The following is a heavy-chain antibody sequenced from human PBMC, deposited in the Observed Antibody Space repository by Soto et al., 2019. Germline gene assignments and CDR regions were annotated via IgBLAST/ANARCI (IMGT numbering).Heavy chain of an antibody. CDR1: GFTVSSNY. CDR2: IYSGGST. CDR3: ARGEGRGYSYGYFDY. V-gene: IGHV3-53*04. J-gene: IGHJ4*02. D-gene: IGHD5-18*01. Sequence: GGSLRLSCAASGFTVSSNYMSWVRQAPGKGLEWVSVIYSGGSTYYADSVKGRFTISRHNSKNTLYLQMNSLRAEDTAVDYCARGEGRGYSYGYFDYWGQGTLVTVSS.